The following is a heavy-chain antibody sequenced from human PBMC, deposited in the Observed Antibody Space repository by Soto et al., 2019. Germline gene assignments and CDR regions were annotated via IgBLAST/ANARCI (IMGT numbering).Heavy chain of an antibody. CDR2: VYYSGDT. CDR1: GASVSNGNFY. CDR3: ARESYNSHDS. Sequence: SETLSLTCTVSGASVSNGNFYWSWIRQPPGKGLEWIGYVYYSGDTNYSPSLKGRVTISVDTSKNQFSLRLSSVTAADTAFYYCARESYNSHDSWGQGTLVTVSS. J-gene: IGHJ4*02. D-gene: IGHD6-19*01. V-gene: IGHV4-61*01.